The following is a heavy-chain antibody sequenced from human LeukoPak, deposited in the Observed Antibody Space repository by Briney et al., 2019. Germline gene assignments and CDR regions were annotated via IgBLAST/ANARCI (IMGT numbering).Heavy chain of an antibody. CDR2: IYYSGST. V-gene: IGHV4-59*01. CDR3: ARAPNDDFWSGYADY. Sequence: SETLSLTCTVSGGSTSLYYWGWIRQPPGKGLEWIGYIYYSGSTNYNPSLKSRVTISVDTSKNQFSLKLSSVTAADTAVYYCARAPNDDFWSGYADYWGQGTLVTVSS. J-gene: IGHJ4*02. CDR1: GGSTSLYY. D-gene: IGHD3-3*01.